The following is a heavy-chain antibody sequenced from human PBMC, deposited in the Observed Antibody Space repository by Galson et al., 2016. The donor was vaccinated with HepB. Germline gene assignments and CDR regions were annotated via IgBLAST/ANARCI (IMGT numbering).Heavy chain of an antibody. Sequence: SVKVSCKASGYTFTGYHMHWVRQAPGQGPEWMGWINPNSGGTNYAQKFQDRVTMTRDTSISTAYMELSRLRSDDTAVYYCARPINRVGTGYWGQGTLVTVSS. J-gene: IGHJ4*02. CDR1: GYTFTGYH. D-gene: IGHD1-1*01. CDR3: ARPINRVGTGY. CDR2: INPNSGGT. V-gene: IGHV1-2*02.